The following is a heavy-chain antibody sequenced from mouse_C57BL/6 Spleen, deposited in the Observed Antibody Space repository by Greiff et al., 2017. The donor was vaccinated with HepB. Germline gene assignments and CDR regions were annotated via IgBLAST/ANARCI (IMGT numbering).Heavy chain of an antibody. CDR3: ARWTTTVAPDY. CDR1: GYTFTSYW. V-gene: IGHV1-50*01. CDR2: IDPSDSYT. J-gene: IGHJ2*01. D-gene: IGHD1-1*01. Sequence: VQLQQPGAELVKPGASVKLSCKASGYTFTSYWMQWVKQRPGQGLEWIGEIDPSDSYTNYNQKFKGKATLTVDTSSSTAYMQLSSLTSEDSAVYYCARWTTTVAPDYWGQGTTLTVSS.